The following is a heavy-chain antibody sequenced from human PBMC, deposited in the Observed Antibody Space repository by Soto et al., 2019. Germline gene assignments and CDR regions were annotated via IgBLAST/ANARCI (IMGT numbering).Heavy chain of an antibody. CDR3: AKDARATYGMDV. Sequence: EVQLLESGGGLVQPGGSLRLSCAASGFTFSSYAMSWVRQAPGKGLEWVSTISGNGGTTYYADSVKGRFTISRDNSKHTLYLQMNSLRAEDTAVYYCAKDARATYGMDVWGQGTTVTVSS. CDR1: GFTFSSYA. CDR2: ISGNGGTT. J-gene: IGHJ6*02. V-gene: IGHV3-23*01.